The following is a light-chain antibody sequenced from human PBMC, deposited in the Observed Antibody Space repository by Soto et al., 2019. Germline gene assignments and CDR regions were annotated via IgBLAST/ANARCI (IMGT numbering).Light chain of an antibody. CDR3: QQYNSYPCT. J-gene: IGKJ2*02. CDR2: DAS. Sequence: IQMTQSPSSLSASVGDRVAFTCRASHYISMELAWYQQKPGKAPSLLISDASKLQSGVPPRFNGSRSETEFTLTIRSLQPEDFATYYCQQYNSYPCTFGLGTKLDIK. V-gene: IGKV1-5*01. CDR1: HYISME.